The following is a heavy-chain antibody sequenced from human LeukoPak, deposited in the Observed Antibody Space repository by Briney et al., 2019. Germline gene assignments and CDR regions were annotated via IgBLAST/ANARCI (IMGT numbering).Heavy chain of an antibody. CDR1: GYASGVHA. J-gene: IGHJ4*02. Sequence: TGGSLRLSCAASGYASGVHAMSWVRQAPGKGPEWVATIGSGADLFYAESVKGRFTISRDDPRNTLWLQINSLRAEDTALYYCAKDWTPHNRVYDCFDFWGQGTQVTVSS. CDR3: AKDWTPHNRVYDCFDF. V-gene: IGHV3-23*01. D-gene: IGHD3-16*01. CDR2: IGSGADL.